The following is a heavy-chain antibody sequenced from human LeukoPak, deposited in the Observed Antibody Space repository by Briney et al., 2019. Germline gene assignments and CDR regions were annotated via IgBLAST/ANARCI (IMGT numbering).Heavy chain of an antibody. J-gene: IGHJ3*02. V-gene: IGHV3-48*01. CDR3: ATYSYSTGYFKEAYSM. CDR1: GITFSRYS. D-gene: IGHD2-8*02. Sequence: PGGSLRVSCLTSGITFSRYSMNWVRQAPGKGLEWVAYISTNSKTIYYGDSVRGRFAISRDNGKNFLYLQMTSLRVDDTAVYYCATYSYSTGYFKEAYSMWGQGTLVTVSS. CDR2: ISTNSKTI.